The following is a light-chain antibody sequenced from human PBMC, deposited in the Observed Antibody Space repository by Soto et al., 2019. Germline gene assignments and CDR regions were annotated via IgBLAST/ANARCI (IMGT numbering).Light chain of an antibody. V-gene: IGLV1-40*01. CDR1: NIGADVD. J-gene: IGLJ3*02. Sequence: QSVLTQPPSVSGAPGQRVTISCTNIGADVDVLWYQQLPGTAPKLLINANDNRPAGVTDRFSGSKSGSSASLAITGLRAEDEATYYCQSFDRSQTYDNRLSGVFGGGTKLTVL. CDR3: QSFDRSQTYDNRLSGV. CDR2: AND.